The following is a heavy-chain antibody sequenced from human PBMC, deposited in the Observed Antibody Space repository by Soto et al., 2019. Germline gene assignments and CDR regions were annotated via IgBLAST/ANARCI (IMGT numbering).Heavy chain of an antibody. D-gene: IGHD2-2*01. CDR3: ARRLRSTEFDY. CDR1: GGSISSYY. CDR2: IYYSGST. J-gene: IGHJ4*02. Sequence: SETLSLTCTVSGGSISSYYWSWIRQPPGKGLEWIGYIYYSGSTNYNPSLKSRVTISVDTSKNQFSLKLSSVTAADTAVYYCARRLRSTEFDYWGQGTLVTVSS. V-gene: IGHV4-59*01.